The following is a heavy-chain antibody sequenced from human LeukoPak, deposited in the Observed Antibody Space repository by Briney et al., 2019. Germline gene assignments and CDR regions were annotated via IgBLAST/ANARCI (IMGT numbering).Heavy chain of an antibody. D-gene: IGHD6-19*01. V-gene: IGHV3-74*01. CDR3: ARVPSTQWLVYYFDY. CDR2: INSDGSST. Sequence: GGSLRLSCAASGFTFSSYWMHWVRHAPGKGLVWVSRINSDGSSTTYADSVKGRLTISRDNAKNTLYLQMNSLRAEDTAVYYCARVPSTQWLVYYFDYWGQGTLVTVSS. CDR1: GFTFSSYW. J-gene: IGHJ4*02.